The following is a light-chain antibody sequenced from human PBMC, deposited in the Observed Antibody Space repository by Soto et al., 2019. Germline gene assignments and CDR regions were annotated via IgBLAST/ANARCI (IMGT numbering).Light chain of an antibody. CDR3: QQYENYWT. J-gene: IGKJ1*01. CDR1: QGIKNN. V-gene: IGKV1-17*01. Sequence: DIQMTQSPSSLSASVGDRVTITCRASQGIKNNLGWFHQKPGKAPKRLIFATSTLQSGVPSRFSGSGSGTEFTLTITSLQPEDFATYYCQQYENYWTFGQGTRVEIK. CDR2: ATS.